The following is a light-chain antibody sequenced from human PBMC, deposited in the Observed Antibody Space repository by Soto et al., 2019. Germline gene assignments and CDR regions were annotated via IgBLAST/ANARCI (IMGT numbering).Light chain of an antibody. CDR2: GAS. CDR1: QSVSSN. Sequence: EIVMPQSPATLSVSPGHRATLSCRASQSVSSNLAWYQQKPGQAPRLLIYGASTRATGIPARFSGSGSGTEFTLTISSLQSEDFAVYYCQQYNNWPLTFGGGTKVDI. V-gene: IGKV3-15*01. J-gene: IGKJ4*01. CDR3: QQYNNWPLT.